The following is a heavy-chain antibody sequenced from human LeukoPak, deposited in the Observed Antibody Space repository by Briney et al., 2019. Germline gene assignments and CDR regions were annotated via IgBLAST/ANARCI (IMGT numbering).Heavy chain of an antibody. D-gene: IGHD1-26*01. Sequence: PSETLSLTCAVYGGPFSGYYWTWIRQPPGKGLEWIGNIFYSGGTYYSPSLTSRVTISLDTSRNQFSLKLNSVTAADTAVYYCAKSNGYGLVDIWGQGTMVTVSS. CDR2: IFYSGGT. J-gene: IGHJ3*02. CDR1: GGPFSGYY. V-gene: IGHV4-34*12. CDR3: AKSNGYGLVDI.